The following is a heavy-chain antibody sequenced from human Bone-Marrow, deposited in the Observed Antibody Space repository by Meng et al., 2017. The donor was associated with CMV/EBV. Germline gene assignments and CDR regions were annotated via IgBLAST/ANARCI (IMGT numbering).Heavy chain of an antibody. CDR1: GCTFTSYD. J-gene: IGHJ5*02. Sequence: ASVKVSCKASGCTFTSYDINWVRQAPGQGLEWMGWMNPNSGNTGYAQKFQGRVTMTRNTSIGTAYMELSSLRSEDTAVYYCARGPERSNWFDPWGQGTLVTVYS. CDR3: ARGPERSNWFDP. D-gene: IGHD1-1*01. V-gene: IGHV1-8*01. CDR2: MNPNSGNT.